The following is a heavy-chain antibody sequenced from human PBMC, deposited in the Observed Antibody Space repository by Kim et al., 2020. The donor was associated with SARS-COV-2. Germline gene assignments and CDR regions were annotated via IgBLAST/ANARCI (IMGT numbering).Heavy chain of an antibody. Sequence: KYAQRFQDRVTFIRETSENTAYMELSSLRSEDTAVYYCARDWDIKIWWSFDYWGQGSLVTVSS. CDR3: ARDWDIKIWWSFDY. D-gene: IGHD5-18*01. V-gene: IGHV1-3*01. J-gene: IGHJ4*02.